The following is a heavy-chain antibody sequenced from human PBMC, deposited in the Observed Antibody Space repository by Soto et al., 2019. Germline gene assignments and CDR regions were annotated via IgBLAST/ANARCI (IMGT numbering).Heavy chain of an antibody. CDR3: AKDKSGDYVPYYFAY. J-gene: IGHJ4*02. V-gene: IGHV3-9*01. CDR1: GFTFDDYA. CDR2: ISWNSGSI. Sequence: GGSLRLSCAASGFTFDDYAMHWVRQAPGKGLEWVSGISWNSGSIGYADSVKGRFTISRDNAKNSLYLQMNSLRAEDTALYYFAKDKSGDYVPYYFAYWGQGTLVNVSS. D-gene: IGHD4-17*01.